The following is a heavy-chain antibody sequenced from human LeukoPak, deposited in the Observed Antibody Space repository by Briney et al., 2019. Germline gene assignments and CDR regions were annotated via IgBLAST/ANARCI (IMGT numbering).Heavy chain of an antibody. D-gene: IGHD3-10*01. CDR3: ARDSRGSRSSWFDP. CDR2: IIPIFGTA. J-gene: IGHJ5*02. V-gene: IGHV1-69*13. CDR1: GGTFSSYA. Sequence: GASVKVSCKASGGTFSSYAISWVRQAPGQGLEWMGGIIPIFGTANYAQKFQGRVTITADESTSTAYVELSSLRSEDTAVYYCARDSRGSRSSWFDPWGQGTLVIVSS.